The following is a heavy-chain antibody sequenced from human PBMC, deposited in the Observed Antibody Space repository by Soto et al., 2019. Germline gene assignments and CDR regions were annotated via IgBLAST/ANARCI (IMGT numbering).Heavy chain of an antibody. J-gene: IGHJ4*02. CDR2: IWYDGSNK. D-gene: IGHD3-22*01. Sequence: GGSLRLSCAASGFTFSSYGMHWVRQAPGKGLEWVAVIWYDGSNKYYADSVKGRFTISRDNSKNTLYLQMNSLRAEDTAVYYCARSLSYYYDSSGYPDYWGQGTLVTVSS. CDR1: GFTFSSYG. V-gene: IGHV3-33*01. CDR3: ARSLSYYYDSSGYPDY.